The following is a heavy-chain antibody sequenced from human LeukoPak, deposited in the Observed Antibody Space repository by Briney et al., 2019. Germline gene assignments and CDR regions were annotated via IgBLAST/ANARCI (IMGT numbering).Heavy chain of an antibody. D-gene: IGHD3-10*01. CDR1: GFTFSSYS. Sequence: PGGSLRLSCAASGFTFSSYSLNWVRQAPGKGLEWVSYISSSSSTIYYADSVKGRFTISRDNAKNLLYLQMNRLRDEDTAIYYCTRGIVPVISRCSDYWGQGTLVTVSS. CDR3: TRGIVPVISRCSDY. J-gene: IGHJ4*02. V-gene: IGHV3-48*02. CDR2: ISSSSSTI.